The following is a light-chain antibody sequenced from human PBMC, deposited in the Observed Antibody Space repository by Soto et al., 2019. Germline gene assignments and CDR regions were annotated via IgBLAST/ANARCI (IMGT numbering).Light chain of an antibody. CDR1: QSGSRN. J-gene: IGKJ1*01. CDR3: QQYKHWLWT. V-gene: IGKV3-15*01. Sequence: EIVMTQSPATLSVSPGERATLSCRASQSGSRNVGWDHQKPGQAPRLLIHDSSTRGTGISARFRGSGSGTVFTLLISRLQAEDFAVYYCQQYKHWLWTFGQGTKVEIK. CDR2: DSS.